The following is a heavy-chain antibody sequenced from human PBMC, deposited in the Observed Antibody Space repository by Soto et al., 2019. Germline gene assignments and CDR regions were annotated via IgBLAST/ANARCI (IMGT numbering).Heavy chain of an antibody. CDR2: ISGSGGST. D-gene: IGHD6-13*01. V-gene: IGHV3-23*01. J-gene: IGHJ6*02. CDR1: GFTFSSYA. CDR3: AKDAYSSSWYTTYYYYGMDV. Sequence: GGSLRLSCAASGFTFSSYAMSWVRQAPGKGLEWVSAISGSGGSTYYADSVKGRFTISRDNSKNTLYLQMNSLRAEDTAVYYCAKDAYSSSWYTTYYYYGMDVWGQGTTVTVS.